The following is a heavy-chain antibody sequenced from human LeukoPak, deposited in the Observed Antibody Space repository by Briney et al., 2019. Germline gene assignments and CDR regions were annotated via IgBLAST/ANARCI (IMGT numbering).Heavy chain of an antibody. D-gene: IGHD5-24*01. CDR2: IIPILGIA. V-gene: IGHV1-69*04. J-gene: IGHJ5*02. CDR1: GGTFSSYA. CDR3: ATLRRDGYPHWFDP. Sequence: ASVKVSCKASGGTFSSYAISWVRQAPGQGREWMGRIIPILGIANSAQNSRGRVTITADKPTSTAYMELSSLRSEDTAVYYCATLRRDGYPHWFDPWGQGTLVTVSS.